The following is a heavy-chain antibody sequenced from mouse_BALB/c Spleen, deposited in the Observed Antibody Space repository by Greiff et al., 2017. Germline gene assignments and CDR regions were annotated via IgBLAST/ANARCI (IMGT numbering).Heavy chain of an antibody. CDR3: ARGTTVSDY. CDR2: IYPGDGDT. V-gene: IGHV1-87*01. J-gene: IGHJ2*01. D-gene: IGHD1-1*01. CDR1: GYTFTSYW. Sequence: VQRVESGAELARPGASVKLSCKASGYTFTSYWMQWVKQRPGQGLEWIGAIYPGDGDTRYTQKFKGKATLTADKSSSTAYMQLSSLASEDSAVYYCARGTTVSDYWGQGTTLTVSS.